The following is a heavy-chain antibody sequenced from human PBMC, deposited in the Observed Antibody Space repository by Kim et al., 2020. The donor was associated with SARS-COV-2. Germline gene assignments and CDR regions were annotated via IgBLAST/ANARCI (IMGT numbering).Heavy chain of an antibody. CDR3: ARVRVGAWGEYYYGMDV. Sequence: LKSRVTISVDTSKNQFSLKLSSVTAADTAVYYCARVRVGAWGEYYYGMDVWGQGTTVTVSS. V-gene: IGHV4-59*01. D-gene: IGHD2-15*01. J-gene: IGHJ6*02.